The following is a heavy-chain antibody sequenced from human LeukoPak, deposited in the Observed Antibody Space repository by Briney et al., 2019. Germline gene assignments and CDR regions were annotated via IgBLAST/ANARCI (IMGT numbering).Heavy chain of an antibody. CDR1: TFTFSNFG. CDR2: IRYDGSNK. J-gene: IGHJ3*02. CDR3: AKEYSSGWHDAFDI. V-gene: IGHV3-30*02. D-gene: IGHD6-19*01. Sequence: GGSLRLSCVASTFTFSNFGIHWVRQAPGKELEGVAFIRYDGSNKYYADSVRGRFSISRDSSKNTLYLQMNSLRAEDTAVYYCAKEYSSGWHDAFDIWGKGAMVTVSS.